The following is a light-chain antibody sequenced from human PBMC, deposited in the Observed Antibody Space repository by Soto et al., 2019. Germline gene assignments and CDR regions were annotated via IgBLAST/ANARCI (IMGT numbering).Light chain of an antibody. CDR1: QSVSRY. V-gene: IGKV3-11*01. CDR2: DAS. CDR3: QQRSNWPPT. J-gene: IGKJ4*01. Sequence: EIVLTQSPATLSLSPGERATLSCRASQSVSRYLAWYQQKPGQAPRLLIYDASNRATGIPARFSGSGSGTDFNLTISSLEPEDLAVYYCQQRSNWPPTFGGGTKVEIK.